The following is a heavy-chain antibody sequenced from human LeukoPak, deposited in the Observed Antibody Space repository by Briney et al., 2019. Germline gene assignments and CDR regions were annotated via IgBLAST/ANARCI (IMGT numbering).Heavy chain of an antibody. J-gene: IGHJ6*03. V-gene: IGHV1-46*01. CDR2: INPSGGST. CDR3: AREAVGAPYYYYYMDV. CDR1: GYTFTGYY. Sequence: GASVKVSCKASGYTFTGYYMHWVRQAPGQGLEWMGIINPSGGSTSYAQKFQGSVTMTRDMSTSTVYMELSSLRSEDTAVYYCAREAVGAPYYYYYMDVWGKGTTVTVSS. D-gene: IGHD1-26*01.